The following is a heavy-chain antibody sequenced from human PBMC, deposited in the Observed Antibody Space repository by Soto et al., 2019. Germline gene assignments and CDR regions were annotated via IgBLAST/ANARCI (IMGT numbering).Heavy chain of an antibody. D-gene: IGHD2-15*01. CDR1: GGSIGNDDYS. Sequence: LSLTCTVSGGSIGNDDYSWSWVRQPPGKGLEWIGYIYHSGTTYYNPSLTSRVTISVDGSNNQFSLKLTSMTAADTAVYYCATVIPATRYFAYWGQGILVTVS. V-gene: IGHV4-30-2*01. J-gene: IGHJ4*02. CDR3: ATVIPATRYFAY. CDR2: IYHSGTT.